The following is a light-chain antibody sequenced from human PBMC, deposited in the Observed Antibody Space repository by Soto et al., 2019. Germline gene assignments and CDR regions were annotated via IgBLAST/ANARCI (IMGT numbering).Light chain of an antibody. J-gene: IGLJ1*01. V-gene: IGLV2-14*03. CDR2: GVS. CDR1: SSDVGAYKY. CDR3: SSFTGTTTLVV. Sequence: QSVLTQPASVSGSPGQSITISCTGTSSDVGAYKYVSWYQQHPGKVPKLIIYGVSNRPSGVSNRFSGSKSGNTAFLTISGLQPEDEADYYCSSFTGTTTLVVFGTGTKVTVL.